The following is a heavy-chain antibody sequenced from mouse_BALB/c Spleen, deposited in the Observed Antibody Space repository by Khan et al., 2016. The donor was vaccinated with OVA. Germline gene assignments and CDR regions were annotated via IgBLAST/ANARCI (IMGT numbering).Heavy chain of an antibody. V-gene: IGHV2-4-1*01. J-gene: IGHJ4*01. D-gene: IGHD1-2*01. Sequence: QVQLKQSGPGLVQPSQNLSITCTVSGFSLTDFGVHWVRQSPGKTLEWLGVICSGGNTDYNVAFFSRVSITNANSKSHIFFKEDSLQNDDTAIYFCARNGVLHYYGYCGMDYWGQGTSVTVSS. CDR2: ICSGGNT. CDR1: GFSLTDFG. CDR3: ARNGVLHYYGYCGMDY.